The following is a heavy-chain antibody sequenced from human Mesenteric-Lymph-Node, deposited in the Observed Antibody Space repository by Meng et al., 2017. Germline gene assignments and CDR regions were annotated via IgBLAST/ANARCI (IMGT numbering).Heavy chain of an antibody. CDR2: ISYDGSNK. V-gene: IGHV3-30*04. CDR3: ARERAGAYFDWLLSRAYYYGMDV. D-gene: IGHD3-9*01. CDR1: GFTFSSYA. Sequence: GGSLRLSCAASGFTFSSYAMHWVRQAPGKGLEWVAVISYDGSNKYYADSVKGRFTISRDNSKNTLYLQMNSLRAEDTAVYYCARERAGAYFDWLLSRAYYYGMDVWGQGTTVTVSS. J-gene: IGHJ6*02.